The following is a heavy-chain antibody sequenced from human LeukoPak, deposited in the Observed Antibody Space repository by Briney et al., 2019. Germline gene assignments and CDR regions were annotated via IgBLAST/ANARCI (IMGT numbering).Heavy chain of an antibody. J-gene: IGHJ4*02. CDR1: GFTFSTYS. Sequence: PEGSLRLSCAASGFTFSTYSMTWVRQAPGKGLEWVSSISSGSSDISYADSVKGRFTISGDNAKYSLYLQVNSLRAEDTAVYYCARLTGVVNAFDYWGQGTLVTVSS. D-gene: IGHD5-18*01. V-gene: IGHV3-21*01. CDR2: ISSGSSDI. CDR3: ARLTGVVNAFDY.